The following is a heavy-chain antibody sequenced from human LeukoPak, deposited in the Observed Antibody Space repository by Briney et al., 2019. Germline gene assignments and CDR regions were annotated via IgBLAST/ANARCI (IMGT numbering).Heavy chain of an antibody. D-gene: IGHD3-3*01. CDR2: IKSKTDGGTT. V-gene: IGHV3-15*01. CDR3: TTAPYYDFWSGTDY. J-gene: IGHJ4*02. CDR1: GFTFSNAW. Sequence: GGSLRLSCAASGFTFSNAWMSWVRQAPGKGLEWVGRIKSKTDGGTTDYAAPVKGRFTISRDDSKNTLYLQMNSLKTEDTAVYYCTTAPYYDFWSGTDYWGQGTLVTVSS.